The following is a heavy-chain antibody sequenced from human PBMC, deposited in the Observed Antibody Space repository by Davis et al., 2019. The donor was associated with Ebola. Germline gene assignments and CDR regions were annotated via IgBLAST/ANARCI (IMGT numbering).Heavy chain of an antibody. CDR2: TYYSGST. V-gene: IGHV4-30-4*07. Sequence: SETLSLTCTVSGGSISSNNYSWSWIRQPPGKGLEWIGYTYYSGSTHYNPSLKSRVTISGDTSRNQFSLKLSSVTAADTAVYYCARVASYGDYFDYWSLGTLVTVSS. D-gene: IGHD5-18*01. J-gene: IGHJ4*02. CDR1: GGSISSNNYS. CDR3: ARVASYGDYFDY.